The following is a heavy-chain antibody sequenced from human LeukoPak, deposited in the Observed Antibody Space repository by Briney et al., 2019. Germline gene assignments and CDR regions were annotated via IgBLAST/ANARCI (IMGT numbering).Heavy chain of an antibody. J-gene: IGHJ5*02. CDR2: INHSGST. CDR3: ARVYYDFT. V-gene: IGHV4-34*01. D-gene: IGHD3-3*01. CDR1: GGSFSGYY. Sequence: SETLSLTCAVYGGSFSGYYWSWIRQPPGKGLEWIGEINHSGSTNYNLSLKSRVTISVDTSKNQFSLKLSSVTAADTAVYYCARVYYDFTWGQGTLVTVSS.